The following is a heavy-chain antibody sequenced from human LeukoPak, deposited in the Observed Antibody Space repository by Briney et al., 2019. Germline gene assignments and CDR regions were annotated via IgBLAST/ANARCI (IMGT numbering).Heavy chain of an antibody. CDR2: IGRSSSSI. Sequence: GGSLTLSCAASGFTFGSYSINWVRQAPGKGLEWVSYIGRSSSSIYYADSVKGRFTISRDNAKDSVYLQMNSLRAEDTAVYYCVRDRDYYDSSSYYAYYYYMDVWGKGTTVTVSS. D-gene: IGHD3-22*01. CDR1: GFTFGSYS. V-gene: IGHV3-48*01. CDR3: VRDRDYYDSSSYYAYYYYMDV. J-gene: IGHJ6*03.